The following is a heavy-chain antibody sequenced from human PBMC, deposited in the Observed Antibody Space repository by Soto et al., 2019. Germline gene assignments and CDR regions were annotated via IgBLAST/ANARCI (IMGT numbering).Heavy chain of an antibody. CDR3: ARDRGYFSGGSCFGMDV. CDR1: GYTFTNYG. J-gene: IGHJ6*04. Sequence: ASVKVSCKASGYTFTNYGFSWVRQAPGQGLEWMGWISGYNGNTNYAERLQGRVTMTTDTSTSTAYMELKSLRYDDTAVYYCARDRGYFSGGSCFGMDVWGKETRVTVPS. D-gene: IGHD2-15*01. V-gene: IGHV1-18*01. CDR2: ISGYNGNT.